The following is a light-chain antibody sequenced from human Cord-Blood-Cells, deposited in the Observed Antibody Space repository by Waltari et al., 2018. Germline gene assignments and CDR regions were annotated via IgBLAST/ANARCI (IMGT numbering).Light chain of an antibody. CDR1: SSDVGSYNL. CDR2: EVS. Sequence: QSALTQPASVSGSPGQSITISCTGTSSDVGSYNLVSWYQQHPGKAPKLMIYEVSKRPSGVSNRFSGSKSGNTASLTISGRQAEDEADYYCCSYAGSSTYVVGTGTKVTVL. J-gene: IGLJ1*01. CDR3: CSYAGSSTYV. V-gene: IGLV2-23*02.